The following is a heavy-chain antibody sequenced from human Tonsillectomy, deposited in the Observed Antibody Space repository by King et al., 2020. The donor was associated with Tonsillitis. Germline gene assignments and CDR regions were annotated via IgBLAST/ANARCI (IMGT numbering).Heavy chain of an antibody. D-gene: IGHD1-26*01. CDR2: IYYSGST. J-gene: IGHJ5*02. CDR1: GDSISSSSYY. CDR3: ARQATYSGSGAIDP. V-gene: IGHV4-39*01. Sequence: LQLQESGPGLVKPSETLSLTCTVSGDSISSSSYYWAWIRQPPGKGLEWIGSIYYSGSTYYNPSLKSRVTISVATSKKQFSLKLSSVTAADTAVYYCARQATYSGSGAIDPWGQGTRVTVSS.